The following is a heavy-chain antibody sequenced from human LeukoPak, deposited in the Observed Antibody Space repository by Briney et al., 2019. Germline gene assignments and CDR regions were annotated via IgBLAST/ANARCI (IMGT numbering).Heavy chain of an antibody. CDR3: ARGDMVNAFDI. V-gene: IGHV4-31*03. J-gene: IGHJ3*02. D-gene: IGHD4/OR15-4a*01. CDR2: IYYSGST. Sequence: PSQTLSLTCTVSGGFISSGGYYWRWIRQHPGKGLEWIGYIYYSGSTYYNPSLKSRVTISVDTSKNQFSLKLSSVTAADTAVYYCARGDMVNAFDIWGQGTMVTVFS. CDR1: GGFISSGGYY.